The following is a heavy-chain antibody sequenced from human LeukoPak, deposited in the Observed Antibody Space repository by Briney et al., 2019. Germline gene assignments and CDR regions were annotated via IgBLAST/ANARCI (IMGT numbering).Heavy chain of an antibody. D-gene: IGHD3-10*01. V-gene: IGHV4-34*01. J-gene: IGHJ3*02. CDR2: INHSGST. CDR3: AGVIWAFDI. Sequence: KTSETLSLTCAVYGGSFSGYYWSWIRQPPGKGLEWIGEINHSGSTNYNPSLKSRVTISVDTSKNQFSLKLSSVTAADTAVYYCAGVIWAFDIWGQGTMVTVSS. CDR1: GGSFSGYY.